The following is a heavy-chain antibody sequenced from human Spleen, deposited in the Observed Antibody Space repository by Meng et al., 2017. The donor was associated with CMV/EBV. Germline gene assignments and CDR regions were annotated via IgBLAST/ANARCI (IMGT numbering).Heavy chain of an antibody. CDR2: ISYDGSNK. Sequence: GESLKISCAASGFTFNNYAMHWVRQAPGKGLEWVAVISYDGSNKYYADSVKGRFTISRDNSKNTLYLQMNSLRAEDTAVYYCASQYRPETYYYYNIDVWGQGTTVTVSS. D-gene: IGHD3-16*02. CDR3: ASQYRPETYYYYNIDV. J-gene: IGHJ6*02. V-gene: IGHV3-30*04. CDR1: GFTFNNYA.